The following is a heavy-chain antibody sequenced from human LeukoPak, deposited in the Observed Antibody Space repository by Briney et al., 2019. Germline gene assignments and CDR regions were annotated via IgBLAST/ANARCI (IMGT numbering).Heavy chain of an antibody. CDR1: GYTFSSYG. Sequence: ASVKVSCKASGYTFSSYGISWVRQAPGQGLEWMGRIIPIFGIANYAQKFQGRVTITADKSTSTAYMELSSLRSEDTAVYYCAGAGSGSGYPLDYWGQGTLVTVSS. CDR3: AGAGSGSGYPLDY. D-gene: IGHD3-3*01. J-gene: IGHJ4*02. CDR2: IIPIFGIA. V-gene: IGHV1-69*04.